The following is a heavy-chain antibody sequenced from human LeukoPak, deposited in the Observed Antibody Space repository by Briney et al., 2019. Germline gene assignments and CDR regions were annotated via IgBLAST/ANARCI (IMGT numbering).Heavy chain of an antibody. J-gene: IGHJ5*02. V-gene: IGHV4-4*02. Sequence: SETLSLTCAVSGGSISSSNWWSWVRQPPGKGLEWIGEIYHSGSTNYNPSLKSRVTISVDTSKNQFSLKLSSVTAADTAVYYCARLLGPASFYNWFDPWGQGTLVTVSS. D-gene: IGHD7-27*01. CDR2: IYHSGST. CDR3: ARLLGPASFYNWFDP. CDR1: GGSISSSNW.